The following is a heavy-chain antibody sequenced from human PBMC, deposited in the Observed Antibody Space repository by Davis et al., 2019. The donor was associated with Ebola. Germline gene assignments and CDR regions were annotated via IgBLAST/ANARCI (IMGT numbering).Heavy chain of an antibody. J-gene: IGHJ4*02. V-gene: IGHV3-53*01. Sequence: PGGSLRLPCVVSGFTVSRNYMTWVRQAPGKGLEWVSFINRNGGTNYADSVKGRFTISRDISKNTLYLQLNSLRVEDTAMYYCARGETDFDYWGQGTLVTVSS. CDR2: INRNGGT. CDR1: GFTVSRNY. CDR3: ARGETDFDY.